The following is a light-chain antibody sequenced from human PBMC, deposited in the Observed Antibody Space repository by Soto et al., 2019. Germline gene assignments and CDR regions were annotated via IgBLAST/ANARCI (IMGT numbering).Light chain of an antibody. V-gene: IGLV2-14*01. CDR1: SSDVGGYNY. CDR2: EVS. Sequence: QSALTQPASVSGSPGQSITISCTGTSSDVGGYNYVSWYQQHPVKAPKLIIYEVSKRPTGVSNRFSGSKSGDTASLTISGLQAEDEADYYCCTYAGHVPKFGGGTKLTVL. CDR3: CTYAGHVPK. J-gene: IGLJ2*01.